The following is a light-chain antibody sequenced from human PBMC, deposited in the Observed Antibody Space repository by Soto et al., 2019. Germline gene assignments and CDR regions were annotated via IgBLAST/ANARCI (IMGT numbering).Light chain of an antibody. CDR2: GVY. CDR1: QTGSNSY. CDR3: QQRSNWLT. J-gene: IGKJ4*01. Sequence: IVLTQSPGTLSLSPGERATLSCRASQTGSNSYLAWYQHKSGQAPRLLIYGVYTRASGIPDRFSGSGSGTEFTLTITRLEPEDSAVYFCQQRSNWLTFGGGTKVDIK. V-gene: IGKV3D-20*02.